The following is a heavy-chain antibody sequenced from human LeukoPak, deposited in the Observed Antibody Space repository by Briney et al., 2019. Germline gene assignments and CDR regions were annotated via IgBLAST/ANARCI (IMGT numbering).Heavy chain of an antibody. CDR3: ARDCAEMATIEPTDDY. J-gene: IGHJ4*02. Sequence: SVKVSCKASGGTFSSYAISWVRQAPGQGLEWMGGIIPIFGTANYAQKFQGRVTITTDESTSTAYMELSSLRSEDTAVYYCARDCAEMATIEPTDDYWGQGTLVTVSS. D-gene: IGHD5-24*01. CDR1: GGTFSSYA. CDR2: IIPIFGTA. V-gene: IGHV1-69*05.